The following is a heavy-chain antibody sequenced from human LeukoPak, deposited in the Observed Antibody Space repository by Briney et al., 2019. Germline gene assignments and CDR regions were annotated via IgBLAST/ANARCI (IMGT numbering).Heavy chain of an antibody. J-gene: IGHJ4*02. CDR1: GGSISSYY. D-gene: IGHD5-18*01. Sequence: MASETLSLTCTVSGGSISSYYWSWIRQPPGKGLEWIGYIYYSGSTNYNPSLKSRVTISVDTSKNQFSLKLSSVTAADTAVYYCARGGIQLWFYYWGQGTLVTVSS. CDR3: ARGGIQLWFYY. CDR2: IYYSGST. V-gene: IGHV4-59*01.